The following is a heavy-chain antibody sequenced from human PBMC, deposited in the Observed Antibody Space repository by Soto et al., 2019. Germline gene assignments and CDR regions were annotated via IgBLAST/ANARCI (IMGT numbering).Heavy chain of an antibody. CDR1: GGSISSSNW. V-gene: IGHV4-4*02. Sequence: SETLSLTCAVSGGSISSSNWWSWVRQPPGKGLEWIGEIYHSGSTNYNPSLKSRVTISVDKSKNQFSLKLSSVTAADTAVYYCRGYYDSSGYSRWGQGTLVTVSS. D-gene: IGHD3-22*01. CDR3: RGYYDSSGYSR. J-gene: IGHJ4*02. CDR2: IYHSGST.